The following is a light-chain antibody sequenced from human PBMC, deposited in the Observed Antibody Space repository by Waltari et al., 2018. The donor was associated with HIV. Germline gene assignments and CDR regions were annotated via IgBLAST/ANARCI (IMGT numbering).Light chain of an antibody. CDR1: DIDIGNYHL. CDR3: LTYVSKTSTWQ. Sequence: QSALTQPASVSGNPGQSVTITCTGTDIDIGNYHLVSWFQQHPGNAPKLLIYDVSKRPSGVSSRFSGSKSGYFASLTISGLLTEDESSYYCLTYVSKTSTWQFGGGTYLTV. J-gene: IGLJ3*02. CDR2: DVS. V-gene: IGLV2-23*02.